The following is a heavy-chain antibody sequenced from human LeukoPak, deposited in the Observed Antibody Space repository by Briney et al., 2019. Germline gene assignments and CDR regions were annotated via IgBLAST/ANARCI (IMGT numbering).Heavy chain of an antibody. D-gene: IGHD1-26*01. V-gene: IGHV3-15*01. CDR3: ARVSGSYYFDY. CDR2: IKSKTDGGTT. J-gene: IGHJ4*02. Sequence: GGSLRLSCAASGFTFSSAGMSWVRQAQGRGRGWVGGIKSKTDGGTTDYAAPVKGRFTVSRDDSKNSLYLQMNSLKTEDTAVYYCARVSGSYYFDYWGQGTLVTVSS. CDR1: GFTFSSAG.